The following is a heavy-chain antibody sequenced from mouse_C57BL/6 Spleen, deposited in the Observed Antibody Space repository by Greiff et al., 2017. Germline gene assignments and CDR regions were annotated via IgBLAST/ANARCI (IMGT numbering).Heavy chain of an antibody. J-gene: IGHJ3*01. Sequence: EVQVVESGGGLVKPGGSLKLSCAASGFTFSSYTMSWVRQTPEKRLEWVATISGGGGNTYYPDSVKGRFTISRDNAKNTLYLQMSSLRSEDTALYYCARHGSNYAWFAYWGQGTLVTVSA. V-gene: IGHV5-9*01. CDR3: ARHGSNYAWFAY. CDR1: GFTFSSYT. CDR2: ISGGGGNT. D-gene: IGHD2-5*01.